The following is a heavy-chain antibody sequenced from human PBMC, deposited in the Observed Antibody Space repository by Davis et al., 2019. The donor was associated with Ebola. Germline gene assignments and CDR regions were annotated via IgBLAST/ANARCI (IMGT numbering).Heavy chain of an antibody. CDR3: ARASYTNAFDI. CDR1: GGSISSSSYY. Sequence: MPSETLSLSCTVSGGSISSSSYYWGWIRQPPGKGLEWVGSIYYSGSTYYNPSLKSRVTISVDTSKNQFSLKLSSVTAADTAVYYCARASYTNAFDIWGQGTMVTVSS. V-gene: IGHV4-39*01. J-gene: IGHJ3*02. D-gene: IGHD1-1*01. CDR2: IYYSGST.